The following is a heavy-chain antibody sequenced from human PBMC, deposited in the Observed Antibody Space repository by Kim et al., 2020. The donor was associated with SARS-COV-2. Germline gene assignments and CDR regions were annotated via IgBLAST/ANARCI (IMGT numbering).Heavy chain of an antibody. Sequence: SETLSLTCTVSGGSISSYYWSWIRQPPGKGLEWIGYIYYSGSTNYNPSLKSRVTISVDTSKNQFSLKLSSVTAADTAVYYCARGITIFGVVIIGGYYYYMDVWGKGTTVTVSS. CDR1: GGSISSYY. CDR2: IYYSGST. D-gene: IGHD3-3*01. CDR3: ARGITIFGVVIIGGYYYYMDV. V-gene: IGHV4-59*01. J-gene: IGHJ6*03.